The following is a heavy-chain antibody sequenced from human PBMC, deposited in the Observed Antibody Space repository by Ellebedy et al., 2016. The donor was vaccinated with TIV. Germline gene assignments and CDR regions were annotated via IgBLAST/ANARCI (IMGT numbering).Heavy chain of an antibody. J-gene: IGHJ4*02. Sequence: AASVKVSCKASGYTFTSYYMHWVRQAPGQGLEWMGIINPSGGSTRYAQKFQGRVTMTRDTSTSTVYMELSSLRSEDTAVYYCARDHCSSTSCPQGFFDYWGQGTLVTVSS. CDR3: ARDHCSSTSCPQGFFDY. CDR2: INPSGGST. V-gene: IGHV1-46*01. D-gene: IGHD2-2*01. CDR1: GYTFTSYY.